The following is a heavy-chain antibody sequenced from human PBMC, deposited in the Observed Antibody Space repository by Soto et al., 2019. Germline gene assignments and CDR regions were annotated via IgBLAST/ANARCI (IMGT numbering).Heavy chain of an antibody. D-gene: IGHD3-3*01. CDR2: IYHSGPT. V-gene: IGHV4-38-2*01. CDR3: ASTDNVGYYPH. Sequence: SEALCVTWAGSGGFISRIYHLAWRRQAPVSGLEWVASIYHSGPTYSNPSLKSRVTISVDPTKNQFSLNLRYVTAADSAVYYCASTDNVGYYPHFGQRTPVTVSS. CDR1: GGFISRIYH. J-gene: IGHJ1*01.